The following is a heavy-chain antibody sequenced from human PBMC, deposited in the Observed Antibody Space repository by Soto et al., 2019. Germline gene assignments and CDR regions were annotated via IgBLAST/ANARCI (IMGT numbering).Heavy chain of an antibody. Sequence: QVQLVESGGGVVQPGRSLRLSCAASGFTFSSYGMHWVRQAPGKGLEWVAVIWYDGSNKYYADSVKGRFTISRDNSKNTLYLQMNSLRAEDTAVYYCARAKNRNDFWSGYGYYYYYGMDVWGQGTTVTVSS. CDR2: IWYDGSNK. CDR1: GFTFSSYG. D-gene: IGHD3-3*01. V-gene: IGHV3-33*01. J-gene: IGHJ6*02. CDR3: ARAKNRNDFWSGYGYYYYYGMDV.